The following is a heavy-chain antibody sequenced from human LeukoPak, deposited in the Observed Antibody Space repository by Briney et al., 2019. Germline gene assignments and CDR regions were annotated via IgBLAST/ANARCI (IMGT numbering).Heavy chain of an antibody. V-gene: IGHV4-34*01. J-gene: IGHJ4*02. D-gene: IGHD5-18*01. CDR2: INHSGST. CDR1: GGSFSGYY. Sequence: SETLSLTCAVYGGSFSGYYWSWIRKPPGKGLEWIGEINHSGSTNYNPSLKSRVTISVDTSKNQFSLKLSSVTAADTAVYYCARSEYSYGYDFDYWGQGTLVTVSS. CDR3: ARSEYSYGYDFDY.